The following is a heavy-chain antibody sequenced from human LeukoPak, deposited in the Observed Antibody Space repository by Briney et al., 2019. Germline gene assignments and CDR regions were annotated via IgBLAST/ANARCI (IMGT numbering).Heavy chain of an antibody. D-gene: IGHD3-22*01. J-gene: IGHJ3*02. CDR2: IYTSGST. Sequence: SETLSLTCTVSGDSISSGTYYWSWIRQPAGKGLEWIGRIYTSGSTNYNPSLKSRVTISVDTSKNQFSLKLSSVTAADTAVYYCARGLTYYYDSSGYLGAFDIWGQGTMVTVSS. CDR3: ARGLTYYYDSSGYLGAFDI. V-gene: IGHV4-61*02. CDR1: GDSISSGTYY.